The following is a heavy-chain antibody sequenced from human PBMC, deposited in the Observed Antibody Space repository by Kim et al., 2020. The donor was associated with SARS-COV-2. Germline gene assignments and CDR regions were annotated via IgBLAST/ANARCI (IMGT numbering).Heavy chain of an antibody. D-gene: IGHD6-19*01. CDR1: GFTFSSYS. J-gene: IGHJ3*02. Sequence: GGSLRLSCAASGFTFSSYSMNWVRQAPGKGLEWVSSISSSSSYIYYADSVKGRFTISRDNAKNSLYLQMNSLRAEDTAVYYCARALSSSSGNKSQWLAMYVDAFDIWGQGTMVTVSS. CDR2: ISSSSSYI. V-gene: IGHV3-21*01. CDR3: ARALSSSSGNKSQWLAMYVDAFDI.